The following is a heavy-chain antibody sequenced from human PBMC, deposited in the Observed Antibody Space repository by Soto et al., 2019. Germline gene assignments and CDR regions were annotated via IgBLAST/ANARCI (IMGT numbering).Heavy chain of an antibody. CDR3: ASEGEPYCSGCGKCGAFDY. Sequence: EVQLVESGGGVVKPGESLRLSCVASGFILSRYWLTWVCQVPGKGLEWVANIRNDGSEKYYAESVKGRFTISRDNAKNSLYLQMNNLGADDTAVYCCASEGEPYCSGCGKCGAFDYSGQGNVVIVS. D-gene: IGHD6-19*01. J-gene: IGHJ4*02. CDR1: GFILSRYW. V-gene: IGHV3-7*01. CDR2: IRNDGSEK.